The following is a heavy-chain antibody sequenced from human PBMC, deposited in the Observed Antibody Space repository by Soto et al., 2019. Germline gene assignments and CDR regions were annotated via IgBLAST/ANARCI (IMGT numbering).Heavy chain of an antibody. J-gene: IGHJ6*02. CDR2: ISGSGGST. D-gene: IGHD1-26*01. V-gene: IGHV3-23*01. CDR1: GFTFSSYA. CDR3: AKERWEGYGMTS. Sequence: EVQLLESGGGLVQPGGSLRLSCAASGFTFSSYAMSWVRQAPGKGLEWVSTISGSGGSTYYADSVKGRFTISRDNSKNTRYLQMNSLRAEDTAVYFCAKERWEGYGMTSGAKGPRSPSP.